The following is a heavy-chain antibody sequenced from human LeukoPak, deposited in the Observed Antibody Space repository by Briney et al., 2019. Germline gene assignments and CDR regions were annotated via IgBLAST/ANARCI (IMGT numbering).Heavy chain of an antibody. D-gene: IGHD1-7*01. J-gene: IGHJ6*02. CDR2: INHSGST. CDR3: ARGLTGTTYYYYGMDV. V-gene: IGHV4-34*01. Sequence: NPSETLSLTCAVYGGSFSGYYWSWIRQPPGKGLEWIGEINHSGSTNYNPSLKSRVTTSVGTSKNQFSLKLSSVTAADTAVYYCARGLTGTTYYYYGMDVWGQGTTVTVSS. CDR1: GGSFSGYY.